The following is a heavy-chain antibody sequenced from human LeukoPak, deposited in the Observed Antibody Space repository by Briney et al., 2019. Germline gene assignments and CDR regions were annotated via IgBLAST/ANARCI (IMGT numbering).Heavy chain of an antibody. CDR3: ASGYLWFGEFDY. J-gene: IGHJ4*02. D-gene: IGHD3-10*01. CDR1: GGSLRSYY. Sequence: SETLSLTCTASGGSLRSYYWSWIRQPPGKGLAWIGYIYYSGSTNYNPSLKSRVTISLDTSKNQFSLKLSSVTAADTAVYYCASGYLWFGEFDYWGQGTLVTVSS. CDR2: IYYSGST. V-gene: IGHV4-59*01.